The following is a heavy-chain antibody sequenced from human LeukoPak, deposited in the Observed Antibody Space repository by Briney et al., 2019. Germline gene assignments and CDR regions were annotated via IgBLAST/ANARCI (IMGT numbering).Heavy chain of an antibody. Sequence: GGSLRLSCAASGFMFRSYAMSWVRQAPGKGLEWVAAISGSGGSRYYADSVKGRFAISRDDSTNTLSLQMTSRRAEDTAIYYCAKDGDYYDSDAYSSFFDYWGQGTLVTVSS. D-gene: IGHD3-22*01. CDR2: ISGSGGSR. J-gene: IGHJ4*02. CDR3: AKDGDYYDSDAYSSFFDY. CDR1: GFMFRSYA. V-gene: IGHV3-23*01.